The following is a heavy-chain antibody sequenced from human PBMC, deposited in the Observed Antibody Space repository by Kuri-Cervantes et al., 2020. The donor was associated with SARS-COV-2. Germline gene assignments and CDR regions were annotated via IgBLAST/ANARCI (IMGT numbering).Heavy chain of an antibody. D-gene: IGHD3/OR15-3a*01. CDR1: GDSITNYY. J-gene: IGHJ4*02. V-gene: IGHV4-59*01. CDR3: SGRVDFSSVDY. Sequence: SETLSLTCTVSGDSITNYYLTWIRQPPGKGLEWIGYVSYNGATAYNPSLKSRVTMSLDTSKNQFSLRLSSVTAADTAVYYCSGRVDFSSVDYWGQGPLVTVSS. CDR2: VSYNGAT.